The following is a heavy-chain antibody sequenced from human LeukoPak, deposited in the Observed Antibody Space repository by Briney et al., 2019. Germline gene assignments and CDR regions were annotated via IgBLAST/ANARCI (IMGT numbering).Heavy chain of an antibody. CDR1: GGSFSGYY. Sequence: SETLSLTCAVYGGSFSGYYWSWIRQPPGKGLEWIGEINHSVSTNYNPSLKSRVTISVDTSKNQFSLKLSSVTAADTAVYYCARRSIYYYGSGSYYRKLYYFDYWGQGTLVTVSS. J-gene: IGHJ4*02. CDR2: INHSVST. D-gene: IGHD3-10*01. CDR3: ARRSIYYYGSGSYYRKLYYFDY. V-gene: IGHV4-34*01.